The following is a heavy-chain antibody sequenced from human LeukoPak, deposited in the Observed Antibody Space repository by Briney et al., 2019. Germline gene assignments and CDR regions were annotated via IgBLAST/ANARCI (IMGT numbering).Heavy chain of an antibody. V-gene: IGHV1-2*06. Sequence: ASVKVSCKASGYTFTVYYMHWVRQAPGQGLEWMGRINPNIGGTNYAQRFQGRVTMTSDTSISTAYMELIRLRSDDTAVYYCARTHGDTAMVTGFGPTETPTYYYYYGMDVWGQGTTVTVSS. CDR1: GYTFTVYY. CDR2: INPNIGGT. D-gene: IGHD5-18*01. CDR3: ARTHGDTAMVTGFGPTETPTYYYYYGMDV. J-gene: IGHJ6*02.